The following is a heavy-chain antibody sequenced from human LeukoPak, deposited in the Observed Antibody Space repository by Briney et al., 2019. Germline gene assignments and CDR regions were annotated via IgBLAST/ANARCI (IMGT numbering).Heavy chain of an antibody. V-gene: IGHV1-69*13. CDR1: GGTFSSYA. D-gene: IGHD3-9*01. CDR3: ARAGRDILTGYDSGVRYNWFDP. CDR2: IIPIFGTA. Sequence: SVTVSCKASGGTFSSYAISWVRQAPRQGLEWMGGIIPIFGTANYAQKFQGRVTITADESTSTAYMELSSRRSEDTAVYYCARAGRDILTGYDSGVRYNWFDPWGQGTLVTVSS. J-gene: IGHJ5*02.